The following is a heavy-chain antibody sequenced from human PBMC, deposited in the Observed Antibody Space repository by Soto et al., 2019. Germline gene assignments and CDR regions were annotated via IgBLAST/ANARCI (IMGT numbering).Heavy chain of an antibody. CDR1: GGSISSGGYY. V-gene: IGHV4-31*03. CDR3: ARDRKDSSGYYDY. J-gene: IGHJ4*02. Sequence: SETLSLTCTVSGGSISSGGYYWSWIRQHPGKGLEWIGHIFYSGSTYYNPSLKSRVTISVDTSKNQFSLKLSSVTAADTAVYHCARDRKDSSGYYDYWGQGTLVTVSS. D-gene: IGHD3-22*01. CDR2: IFYSGST.